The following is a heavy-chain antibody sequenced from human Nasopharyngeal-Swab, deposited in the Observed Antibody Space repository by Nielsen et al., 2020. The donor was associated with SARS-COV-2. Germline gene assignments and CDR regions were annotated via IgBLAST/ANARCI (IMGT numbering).Heavy chain of an antibody. Sequence: ASVTVSCKASGYTFTSYYMHWVRQAPGQGLEWMGIINPSGGSTSYAQKFQGRVTMTRDTSTSTVYMELSSLRSEDTAVYYCAREEAVAGRIDYWGQGTLVTVSS. J-gene: IGHJ4*02. CDR1: GYTFTSYY. CDR3: AREEAVAGRIDY. D-gene: IGHD6-19*01. V-gene: IGHV1-46*01. CDR2: INPSGGST.